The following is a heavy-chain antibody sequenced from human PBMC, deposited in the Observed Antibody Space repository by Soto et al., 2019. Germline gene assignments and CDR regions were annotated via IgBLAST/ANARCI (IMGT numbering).Heavy chain of an antibody. V-gene: IGHV2-5*02. Sequence: SGPTLVNPTQTLTRTCSFCWFSLITSGXGVDWIRQPPGKAREWLALIYWDDDKRYSPSLKSRLTITKDTSKNQVVRTMTNMDPVETATCSCAHSPGFCSCGTCSYYYFMAVWGSGSTVIVSS. CDR1: WFSLITSGXG. D-gene: IGHD2-15*01. J-gene: IGHJ6*03. CDR3: AHSPGFCSCGTCSYYYFMAV. CDR2: IYWDDDK.